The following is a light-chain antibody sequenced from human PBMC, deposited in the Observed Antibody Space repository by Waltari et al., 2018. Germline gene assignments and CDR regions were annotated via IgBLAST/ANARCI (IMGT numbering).Light chain of an antibody. J-gene: IGKJ1*01. CDR3: MQPLEAPWT. V-gene: IGKV2-28*01. CDR2: SGS. Sequence: EIVLTQSPLSLPVIPGEPASISCTSSRSLLNSNGYTYLDWYVQKPGLSPHLLIYSGSNRASGVPDRFTGSGSGTDFTLKISRVEAEDVGVYYCMQPLEAPWTFGQGTKVEMK. CDR1: RSLLNSNGYTY.